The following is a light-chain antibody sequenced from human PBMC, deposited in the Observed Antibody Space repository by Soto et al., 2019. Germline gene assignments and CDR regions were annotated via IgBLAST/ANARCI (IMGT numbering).Light chain of an antibody. J-gene: IGLJ1*01. V-gene: IGLV2-14*03. Sequence: ALTQPSSLSGSPGQSITISCSGTSSDIGSYDHVAWYQQFPGKSPKLIIYAVSDRPSGVSDRFSGSKSGISASLTISGLQTEDEADYYCISYTDRQSYLFGTGTKV. CDR3: ISYTDRQSYL. CDR2: AVS. CDR1: SSDIGSYDH.